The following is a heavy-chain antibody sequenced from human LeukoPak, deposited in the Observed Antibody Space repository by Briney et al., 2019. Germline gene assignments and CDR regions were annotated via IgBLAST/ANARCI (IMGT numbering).Heavy chain of an antibody. J-gene: IGHJ4*02. V-gene: IGHV3-15*01. CDR1: GFSFSNAW. CDR2: IKSKTDGGTT. D-gene: IGHD5-12*01. CDR3: TTLGSGYSSF. Sequence: PGGSLRLSCAASGFSFSNAWMSWVRQAPGKGLEWVGQIKSKTDGGTTDYAAPVKGRFTISRDDSKSTLYLQMNSLKTEDTAVYYCTTLGSGYSSFWGQGTLVTVSS.